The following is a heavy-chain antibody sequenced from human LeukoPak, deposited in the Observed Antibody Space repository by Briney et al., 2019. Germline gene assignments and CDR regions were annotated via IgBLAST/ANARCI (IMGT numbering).Heavy chain of an antibody. D-gene: IGHD3-9*01. V-gene: IGHV4-4*02. J-gene: IGHJ4*02. CDR1: GGSISSSNW. CDR3: AREPPTGDILTGFFDY. Sequence: SETLSLTCAVSGGSISSSNWWSWVRQPPGKGLEWIGEIYYSGSTNYNPSLKSRVTISVGKSKNQFSLKLSSVTAADTAVYYCAREPPTGDILTGFFDYWGQGTLVTVSS. CDR2: IYYSGST.